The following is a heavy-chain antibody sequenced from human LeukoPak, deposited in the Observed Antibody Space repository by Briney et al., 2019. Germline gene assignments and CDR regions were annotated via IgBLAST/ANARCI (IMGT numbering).Heavy chain of an antibody. CDR3: AREDSSGWGYFQH. CDR1: GGSISSYY. Sequence: PSETLSLTCTVSGGSISSYYWSWIRQPAGKGLEWIGHIYTSGSTNYNPSLTSRVTMSVDTSKNQPSLKLSSVTAADTAVYYCAREDSSGWGYFQHWGQGTLVTVSS. D-gene: IGHD6-19*01. V-gene: IGHV4-4*07. CDR2: IYTSGST. J-gene: IGHJ1*01.